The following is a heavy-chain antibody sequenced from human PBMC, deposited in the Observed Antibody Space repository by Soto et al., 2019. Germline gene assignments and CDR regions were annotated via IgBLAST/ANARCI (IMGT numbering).Heavy chain of an antibody. D-gene: IGHD5-12*01. CDR3: AREGLDGYNWNYFDY. J-gene: IGHJ4*02. V-gene: IGHV4-59*01. CDR2: IYYSGST. CDR1: GGSISSYY. Sequence: SETLSLTCTVSGGSISSYYWSWIRQPPGKGLEWIGYIYYSGSTNYNPSLKSRVTISVDTSKNQFSLKLSSVTAADTAVYYCAREGLDGYNWNYFDYWGQGTLVTVSS.